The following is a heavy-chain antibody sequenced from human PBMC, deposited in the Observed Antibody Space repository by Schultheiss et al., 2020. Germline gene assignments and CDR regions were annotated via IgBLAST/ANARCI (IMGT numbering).Heavy chain of an antibody. J-gene: IGHJ6*02. CDR1: GYTFTSYG. V-gene: IGHV1-18*01. Sequence: ASVKVSCKASGYTFTSYGISWVRQAPGQGLEWMGWISAYNGNTNYAQKLQGRVTMTTDTSTSTAYMELRSLRSEDTAVYYCASSARPGDYWYYYYGMDVWGQGTTVTVSS. D-gene: IGHD4-17*01. CDR2: ISAYNGNT. CDR3: ASSARPGDYWYYYYGMDV.